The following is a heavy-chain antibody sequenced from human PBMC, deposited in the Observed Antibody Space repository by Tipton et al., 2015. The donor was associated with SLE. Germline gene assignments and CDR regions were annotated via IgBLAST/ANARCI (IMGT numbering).Heavy chain of an antibody. Sequence: TLSLTCAVSGGSITSSYWSWIRQPPGKGLEWIGYIYYSGSTYYNPSLKSRVTISVDTSKNQFSLKLSSVTAADTAVYYCARIMFDYSSSWYRDYWGQGTLVTVSS. V-gene: IGHV4-59*01. CDR3: ARIMFDYSSSWYRDY. CDR2: IYYSGST. D-gene: IGHD6-13*01. CDR1: GGSITSSY. J-gene: IGHJ4*02.